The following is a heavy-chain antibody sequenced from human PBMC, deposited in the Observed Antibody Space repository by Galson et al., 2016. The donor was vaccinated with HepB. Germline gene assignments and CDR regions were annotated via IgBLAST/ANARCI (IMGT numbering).Heavy chain of an antibody. D-gene: IGHD6-19*01. CDR3: AKGKGGAWYVLDY. J-gene: IGHJ4*02. V-gene: IGHV3-11*03. CDR2: ITSSSSHT. CDR1: GFTFSDSY. Sequence: SLRLSCAASGFTFSDSYMNWIRQAPGKGLEWLSFITSSSSHTNYADSVKGRFTISRDNSKSTLYLQMNNLRVDDTAVYFCAKGKGGAWYVLDYWGQGTLVTVSS.